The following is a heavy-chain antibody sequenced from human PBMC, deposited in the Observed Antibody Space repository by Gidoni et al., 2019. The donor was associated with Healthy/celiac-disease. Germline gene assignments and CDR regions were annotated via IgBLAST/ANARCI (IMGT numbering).Heavy chain of an antibody. Sequence: EVQLVASGGGLVQPGRSLRLSCAASGFPLDDYAMHWARQAPGKGLEWVSGISWNSGSIGYADSVKGRFTISRDNAKNSLYLQMNSLRAEDTALYYCAKAENWNDEGGYFDYWGQGTLVTVSS. J-gene: IGHJ4*02. CDR3: AKAENWNDEGGYFDY. D-gene: IGHD1-1*01. CDR1: GFPLDDYA. CDR2: ISWNSGSI. V-gene: IGHV3-9*01.